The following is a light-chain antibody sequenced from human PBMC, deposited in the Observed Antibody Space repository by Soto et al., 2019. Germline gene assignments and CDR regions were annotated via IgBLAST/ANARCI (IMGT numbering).Light chain of an antibody. V-gene: IGKV3-15*01. CDR3: QQYSNWPPWT. CDR2: GAS. CDR1: QSVSSN. J-gene: IGKJ1*01. Sequence: EIVTTQSPATLSVSPGGRATLSCRASQSVSSNLAWYQQKPGQAPRLLIYGASTRATGIPVRFSGSGSGTEFTLTISSLQSEDFAVYYCQQYSNWPPWTFGQGTKVEIK.